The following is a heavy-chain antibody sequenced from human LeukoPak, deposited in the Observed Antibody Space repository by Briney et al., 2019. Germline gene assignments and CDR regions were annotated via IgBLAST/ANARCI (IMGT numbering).Heavy chain of an antibody. Sequence: WASVKVSCKASGGTFSSYAISWVRQAPGQGLEWMGGIIPIFGTANYAQKFQGRVTITADESTSTAYMELSSLRSEGTAVYYCARVRYELSPNDAFDIWGQGTMVTVSS. J-gene: IGHJ3*02. V-gene: IGHV1-69*13. CDR1: GGTFSSYA. D-gene: IGHD2-2*01. CDR2: IIPIFGTA. CDR3: ARVRYELSPNDAFDI.